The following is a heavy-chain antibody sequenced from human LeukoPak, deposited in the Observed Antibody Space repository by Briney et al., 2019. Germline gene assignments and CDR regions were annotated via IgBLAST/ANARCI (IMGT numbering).Heavy chain of an antibody. J-gene: IGHJ4*02. CDR2: IRYDGSNK. D-gene: IGHD6-13*01. CDR3: AKRSSSNKASPPFDY. Sequence: PGGSLRLSCAASGFTFSSYVMSWVRQAPGKGLEWVAFIRYDGSNKYYADSVKGRFTISRDNSKNTLYLQMNSLRAEDTAVYYCAKRSSSNKASPPFDYWGQGTLVTVSS. CDR1: GFTFSSYV. V-gene: IGHV3-30*02.